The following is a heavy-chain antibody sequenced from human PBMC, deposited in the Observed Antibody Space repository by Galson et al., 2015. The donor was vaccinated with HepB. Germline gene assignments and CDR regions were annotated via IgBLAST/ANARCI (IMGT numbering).Heavy chain of an antibody. J-gene: IGHJ4*02. CDR2: VRHKARSFTT. Sequence: SLRLSCAASGFTFSDYYMEWVRQAPGKGLEWVGRVRHKARSFTTAYVASVECRFTISRDDSKNSLYLQMDSLKTEDTAVYYCSRTLPGIDLDYWGQGTLVTVSS. CDR3: SRTLPGIDLDY. V-gene: IGHV3-72*01. D-gene: IGHD3-3*02. CDR1: GFTFSDYY.